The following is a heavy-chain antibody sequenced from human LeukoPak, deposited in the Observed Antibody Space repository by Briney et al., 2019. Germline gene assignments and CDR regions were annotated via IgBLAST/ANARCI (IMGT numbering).Heavy chain of an antibody. CDR2: ISAYNGNT. CDR1: GYTFTSYG. CDR3: ARDKYSGSYYAYFDY. Sequence: ASVKVSCKASGYTFTSYGISWVRQAPGQGLEWMGWISAYNGNTNYAQKLQGRVTMTTDTSTSTAYMELRSLRSDDKAVYYCARDKYSGSYYAYFDYWGQGTLVTVSS. D-gene: IGHD1-26*01. J-gene: IGHJ4*02. V-gene: IGHV1-18*01.